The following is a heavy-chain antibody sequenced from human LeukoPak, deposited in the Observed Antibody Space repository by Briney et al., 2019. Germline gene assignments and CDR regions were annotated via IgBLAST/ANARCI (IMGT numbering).Heavy chain of an antibody. CDR3: ARDTYCSGDSCYSYHFDY. CDR1: GGTFSSYA. Sequence: SVKVSCKASGGTFSSYAISWVRQAPGQGLEWMGGIIPIFGTANYAQKFQGRVTITADESTSTAYMELSSLRSEDTAVYYCARDTYCSGDSCYSYHFDYWGQGTLVTVSS. J-gene: IGHJ4*02. CDR2: IIPIFGTA. V-gene: IGHV1-69*13. D-gene: IGHD2-15*01.